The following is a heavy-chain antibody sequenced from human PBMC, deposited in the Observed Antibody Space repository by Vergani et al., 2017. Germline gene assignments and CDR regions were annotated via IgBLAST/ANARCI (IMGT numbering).Heavy chain of an antibody. CDR2: IYYSGST. J-gene: IGHJ3*02. CDR3: ARHLGIAAARTYAGAFDI. Sequence: QLQLQESGPGLVKPSETLSLPCTVPGGSISSSSYYWGWLRQPPGKGLEWIGSIYYSGSTYYNPSLTSRVTISVYTSKNQFSLKLSSVTAADTAVYCCARHLGIAAARTYAGAFDIWGQGTMVTVSS. D-gene: IGHD6-13*01. CDR1: GGSISSSSYY. V-gene: IGHV4-39*01.